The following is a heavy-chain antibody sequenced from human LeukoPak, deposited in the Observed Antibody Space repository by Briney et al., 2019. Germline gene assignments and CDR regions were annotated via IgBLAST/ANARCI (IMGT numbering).Heavy chain of an antibody. Sequence: SGGSLRLSCAASGFTFSDYYMSWIRQAPGKGLEWVSYISSSSSYTNYADSVKGRFTISRDNAKNSLYLQMNSLRAEDTAVYYCAKGAVAGTFLFDYWGQGTLVTVSS. CDR3: AKGAVAGTFLFDY. CDR2: ISSSSSYT. J-gene: IGHJ4*02. V-gene: IGHV3-11*03. CDR1: GFTFSDYY. D-gene: IGHD6-19*01.